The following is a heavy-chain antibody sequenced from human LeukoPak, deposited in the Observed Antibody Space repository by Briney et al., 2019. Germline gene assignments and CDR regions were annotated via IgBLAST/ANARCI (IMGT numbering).Heavy chain of an antibody. V-gene: IGHV3-21*01. CDR1: GFTFSSYS. D-gene: IGHD2-21*01. J-gene: IGHJ4*02. Sequence: GGSLRLSCAASGFTFSSYSMNWVRQAPGKGLEWVSSISSSSSYICYADSVKGRFTISRDNAKNSLYLQMNSLRAEDTAVYYCARRDSLDYWGQGTLVTVSS. CDR2: ISSSSSYI. CDR3: ARRDSLDY.